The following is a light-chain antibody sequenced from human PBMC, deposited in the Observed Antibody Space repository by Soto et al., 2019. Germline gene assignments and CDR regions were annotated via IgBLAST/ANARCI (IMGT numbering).Light chain of an antibody. CDR2: DVI. J-gene: IGLJ1*01. CDR3: SSYTSSSTQV. Sequence: QSALTQPASVSGSPGQSVTISCTGTSSDIGAFTFVSWYQQHPGKVPKLLMFDVIRRPSGVSDRFSGSKSGNSASLTISGLQAEDEGDYNCSSYTSSSTQVFGSGTKVTVL. V-gene: IGLV2-14*03. CDR1: SSDIGAFTF.